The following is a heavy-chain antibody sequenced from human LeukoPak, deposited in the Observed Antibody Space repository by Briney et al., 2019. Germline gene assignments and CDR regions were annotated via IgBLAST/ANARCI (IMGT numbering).Heavy chain of an antibody. CDR3: AKSRAMITGHDAFDI. CDR1: GFTFRSYA. V-gene: IGHV3-23*01. D-gene: IGHD3-22*01. Sequence: GGSLRLSCAASGFTFRSYAMTWVRQAPGKGLEWVSAISGSGGNTYYADSVRGRFTISRDNSKNTLYLQMNSLRAEDTAVYYCAKSRAMITGHDAFDIWGQGTMVTVSS. J-gene: IGHJ3*02. CDR2: ISGSGGNT.